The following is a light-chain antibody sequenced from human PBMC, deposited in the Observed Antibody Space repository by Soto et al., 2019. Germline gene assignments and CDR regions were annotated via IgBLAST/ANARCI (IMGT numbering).Light chain of an antibody. V-gene: IGKV1-5*03. Sequence: IQMTQYPSTLSASVGDRVTISCRASQSISDWLAWYQQKPGKAPRLLIYRASTLQSGVPSRFRGSGSGTEFTLTISDLRADDYASYYCQQYHIYSWTFGQGSKVDVK. J-gene: IGKJ1*01. CDR2: RAS. CDR1: QSISDW. CDR3: QQYHIYSWT.